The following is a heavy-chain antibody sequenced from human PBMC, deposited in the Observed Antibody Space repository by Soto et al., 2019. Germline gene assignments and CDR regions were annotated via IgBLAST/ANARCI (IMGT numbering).Heavy chain of an antibody. Sequence: PSETLSLTCTVCGGSISSSSHYWGWIRQPPGKGLEWLGSIYYSGSTYYNPSLKSRVTTSVDTSKNQFSLRLSSVTAADTAVSYCGRQDEGYDFWSGYPGFFDCWGQGTLVTVSS. CDR3: GRQDEGYDFWSGYPGFFDC. J-gene: IGHJ4*02. CDR2: IYYSGST. CDR1: GGSISSSSHY. V-gene: IGHV4-39*01. D-gene: IGHD3-3*01.